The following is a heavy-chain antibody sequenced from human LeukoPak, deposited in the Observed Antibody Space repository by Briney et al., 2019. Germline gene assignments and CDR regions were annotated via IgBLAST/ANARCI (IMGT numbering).Heavy chain of an antibody. J-gene: IGHJ3*02. Sequence: SVKVSCKASGGTFSSYAISWVRQAPGQGLEWMGGIIPIFGTANYAQKFQGRVTITADKSTSTAYMELSSLRSEDTAVYYCARDPGYYDSSGYYYSRAFDIWGQGTMVTVSS. V-gene: IGHV1-69*06. CDR2: IIPIFGTA. CDR3: ARDPGYYDSSGYYYSRAFDI. D-gene: IGHD3-22*01. CDR1: GGTFSSYA.